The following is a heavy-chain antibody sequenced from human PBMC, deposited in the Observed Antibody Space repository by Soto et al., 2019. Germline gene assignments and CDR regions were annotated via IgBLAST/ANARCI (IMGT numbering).Heavy chain of an antibody. CDR2: IYYSGST. Sequence: QLQLQESGPGLVKPSETLSLTCTVSGGSISSSSYYWGWIRQPPGKGLEWIGSIYYSGSTYYNPSRKSRVTIPVDTSKNQFSLKLSSVTAAGTAVYYCARTIFGVVNYWGQGTLVTVSS. D-gene: IGHD3-3*01. J-gene: IGHJ4*02. CDR1: GGSISSSSYY. V-gene: IGHV4-39*01. CDR3: ARTIFGVVNY.